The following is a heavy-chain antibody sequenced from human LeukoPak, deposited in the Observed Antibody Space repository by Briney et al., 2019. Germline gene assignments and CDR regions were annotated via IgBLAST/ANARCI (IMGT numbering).Heavy chain of an antibody. V-gene: IGHV4-39*07. CDR2: IYYSGST. CDR3: ARDGYYGDYRSEFDP. J-gene: IGHJ5*02. CDR1: GGSISSSSYY. D-gene: IGHD4-17*01. Sequence: PSETLSLTCTVSGGSISSSSYYWGWIRQPPGKGLEWIGSIYYSGSTYYNPSLKSRVTISVDTSKNQFSLKLSSVTAADTAVYYCARDGYYGDYRSEFDPWGQGTLVTVSS.